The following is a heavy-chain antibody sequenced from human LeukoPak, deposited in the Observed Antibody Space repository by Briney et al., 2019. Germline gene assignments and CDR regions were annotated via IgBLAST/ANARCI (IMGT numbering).Heavy chain of an antibody. Sequence: GGSLRLSCAASGFTFSSYGMHWVRQAPGKGLEGVAFIRYDGSNKYYADSVKGRFTISRDNAKNSLYLQMNSLRAEDTALYYCARTCSYGYAFDIWGQGTMVTVSS. CDR3: ARTCSYGYAFDI. CDR1: GFTFSSYG. V-gene: IGHV3-30*02. J-gene: IGHJ3*02. CDR2: IRYDGSNK. D-gene: IGHD5-18*01.